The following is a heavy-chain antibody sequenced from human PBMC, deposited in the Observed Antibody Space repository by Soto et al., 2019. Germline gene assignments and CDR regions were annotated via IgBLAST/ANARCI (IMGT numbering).Heavy chain of an antibody. CDR2: IYHSGST. V-gene: IGHV4-4*02. D-gene: IGHD2-2*01. CDR1: GGSISSSNW. CDR3: ARRSLRYCSSTIYPPAFYYYGMDV. Sequence: VQLQESGTGLVKPSGTLSLTCAVSGGSISSSNWWSWVRQPPGKGLEWSGEIYHSGSTNYNPSLKSRVTISVDKSKIQFSLKLSTVTYADTDVNYWARRSLRYCSSTIYPPAFYYYGMDVLGQGTTVTVSS. J-gene: IGHJ6*02.